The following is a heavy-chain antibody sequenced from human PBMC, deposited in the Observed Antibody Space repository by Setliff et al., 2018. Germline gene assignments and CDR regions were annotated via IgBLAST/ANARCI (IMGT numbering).Heavy chain of an antibody. CDR2: INHSGST. CDR1: GGSFSGYY. V-gene: IGHV4-34*01. CDR3: ARSKSSSGWLNWFDP. D-gene: IGHD6-19*01. Sequence: PSETLSLTCAVYGGSFSGYYWSWIRQPPGKGLGWIGEINHSGSTNYNPSLKSRVTISVDTSKNQFSLKLSSVTAADTAVYYCARSKSSSGWLNWFDPWGQGTQVTVSS. J-gene: IGHJ5*02.